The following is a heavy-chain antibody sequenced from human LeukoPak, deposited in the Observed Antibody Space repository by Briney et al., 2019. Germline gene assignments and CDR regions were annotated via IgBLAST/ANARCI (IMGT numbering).Heavy chain of an antibody. D-gene: IGHD3-10*01. Sequence: GGSLRLSCAASGFTFSSYSMNWVRQAPGKGLEWVSCISSSSSTIYYADSVKGRFTISRDNAKNSLYLQMNSLRAEDTAVYYCARDRLPTISGYYFDYWGQGTLVTVSS. CDR3: ARDRLPTISGYYFDY. V-gene: IGHV3-48*04. CDR1: GFTFSSYS. J-gene: IGHJ4*02. CDR2: ISSSSSTI.